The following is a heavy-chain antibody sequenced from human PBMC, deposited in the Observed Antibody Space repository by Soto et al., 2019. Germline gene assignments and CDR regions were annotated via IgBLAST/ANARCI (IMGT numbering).Heavy chain of an antibody. CDR3: AREDILGTRSFDY. Sequence: VGSLRLSCAASGFTFSSYSMNWVRQAPGKGLEWLSYISSNSVTIYYADSLRVRFTIFRDNAKNSLYLQMNSLRDEDKTVYYCAREDILGTRSFDYWGQGALVTVSS. V-gene: IGHV3-48*02. CDR2: ISSNSVTI. CDR1: GFTFSSYS. D-gene: IGHD1-26*01. J-gene: IGHJ4*02.